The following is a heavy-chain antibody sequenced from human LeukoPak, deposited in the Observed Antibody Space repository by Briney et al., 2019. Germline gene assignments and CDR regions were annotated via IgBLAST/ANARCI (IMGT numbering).Heavy chain of an antibody. V-gene: IGHV1-69*01. CDR1: GGTFSSYA. Sequence: SVKVSCKASGGTFSSYAISWVRQAPGQGLEWMGGIIPIFGTANYAQKFQGRVTITADESTSTAYMELSSLRSEDTAVYYCARDLGTYGDYAGYFDYWGQGTLVTVSS. CDR2: IIPIFGTA. J-gene: IGHJ4*02. D-gene: IGHD4-17*01. CDR3: ARDLGTYGDYAGYFDY.